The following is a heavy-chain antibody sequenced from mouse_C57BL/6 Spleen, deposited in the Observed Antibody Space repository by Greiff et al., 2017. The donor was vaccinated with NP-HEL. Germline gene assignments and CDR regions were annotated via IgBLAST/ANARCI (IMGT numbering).Heavy chain of an antibody. CDR1: GYTFTSYW. J-gene: IGHJ2*01. Sequence: VQLQQPGAELVMPGASVKLSCKASGYTFTSYWMPWVKQRPGQGLEWIGEIDPSDSYTYYIQSLKGKFTLSVDKSTSTAYMQLSSLTSEDSAVDYCARPLYCGSSYDFDYWGQGTTLTVSS. D-gene: IGHD1-1*01. V-gene: IGHV1-69*01. CDR3: ARPLYCGSSYDFDY. CDR2: IDPSDSYT.